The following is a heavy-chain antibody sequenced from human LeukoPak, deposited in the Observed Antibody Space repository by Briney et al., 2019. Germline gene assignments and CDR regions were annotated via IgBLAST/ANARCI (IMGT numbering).Heavy chain of an antibody. CDR1: GFTFSSYG. D-gene: IGHD3-22*01. CDR2: ISGSGGST. Sequence: HPGGSLRLSCAASGFTFSSYGMSWVRQAPGKGLEWVSAISGSGGSTYYADSVKGRFTISRDNSKNTLYLQMNSLRAEDTAVYYCAKGQYYCDSSGYYLIHYYYYYMDVWGKGTTVTISS. V-gene: IGHV3-23*01. J-gene: IGHJ6*03. CDR3: AKGQYYCDSSGYYLIHYYYYYMDV.